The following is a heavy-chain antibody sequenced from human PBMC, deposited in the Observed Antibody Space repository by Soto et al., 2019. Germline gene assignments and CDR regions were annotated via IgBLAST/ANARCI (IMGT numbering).Heavy chain of an antibody. Sequence: SVKVSCKASGGTFSSYAISWVRQAPGQGLEWMGGIIPIFGTANYAQKFQGRVTITADESTSTAYMELSSLRSEDTAVYYCARNGIAAAGTALRFENYYYYYGMDVWGQGTTVTVSS. J-gene: IGHJ6*02. CDR3: ARNGIAAAGTALRFENYYYYYGMDV. V-gene: IGHV1-69*13. CDR1: GGTFSSYA. D-gene: IGHD6-13*01. CDR2: IIPIFGTA.